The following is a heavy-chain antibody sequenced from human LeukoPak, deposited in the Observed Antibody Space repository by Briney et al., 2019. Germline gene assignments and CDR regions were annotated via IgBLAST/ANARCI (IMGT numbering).Heavy chain of an antibody. J-gene: IGHJ4*02. CDR1: GGSISSYY. CDR3: ARTSSGWYYFDY. D-gene: IGHD6-19*01. Sequence: SETLSLTCTVSGGSISSYYWSWIRQPPGKGLEWIGYIYYSGSTNYNPSLKSRVTISVDTSKNQFSLKLSSVTAADTAVYYCARTSSGWYYFDYWGQGTLVTVSS. CDR2: IYYSGST. V-gene: IGHV4-59*08.